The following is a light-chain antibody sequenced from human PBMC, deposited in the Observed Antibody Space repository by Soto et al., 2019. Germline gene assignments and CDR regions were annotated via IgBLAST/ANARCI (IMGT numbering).Light chain of an antibody. CDR3: LQDYGDSWT. V-gene: IGKV1-6*01. Sequence: TQMTQSPLSLSASVGEKIIITCRASRDVGSDVSWYQQKPGQAPKLVIYATSNLYTGVPSRFSGRRSGTEFTLTISSLQPEDFASYYCLQDYGDSWTFGQGTKVEIE. CDR2: ATS. CDR1: RDVGSD. J-gene: IGKJ1*01.